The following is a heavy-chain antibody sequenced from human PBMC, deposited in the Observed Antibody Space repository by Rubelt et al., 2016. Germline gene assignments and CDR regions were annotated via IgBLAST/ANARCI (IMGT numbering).Heavy chain of an antibody. V-gene: IGHV4-34*10. J-gene: IGHJ4*02. CDR1: GGSINDYY. CDR2: INRGGST. CDR3: ARVVGYHEDY. D-gene: IGHD2-15*01. Sequence: VQLQESGPGLVKPSETLSLTCTVSGGSINDYYWNWIRQPPGKGLEWIGEINRGGSTNYNPSLKSRVTMSVDTSKNQFSLRLSAVTASDTAVYYCARVVGYHEDYWGQRTLVTVSS.